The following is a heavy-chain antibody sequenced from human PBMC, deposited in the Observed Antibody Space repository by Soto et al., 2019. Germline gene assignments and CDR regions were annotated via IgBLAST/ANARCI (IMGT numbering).Heavy chain of an antibody. J-gene: IGHJ4*02. CDR2: ISAYNGDT. CDR3: ARTDWHPDYLEGFGF. Sequence: ASVKVSCKTSGYTFTSHGISWVRWAPGRGLEWMGWISAYNGDTKYAQRVQDRVSMTTDTSTAAAYIELRSLRFDDTAIYFCARTDWHPDYLEGFGFWGQGTPVTVSS. D-gene: IGHD3-9*01. V-gene: IGHV1-18*04. CDR1: GYTFTSHG.